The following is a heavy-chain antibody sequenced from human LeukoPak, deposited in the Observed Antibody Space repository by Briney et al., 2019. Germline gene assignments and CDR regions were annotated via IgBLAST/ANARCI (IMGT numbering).Heavy chain of an antibody. CDR3: TRGPSYHSKWVGGMWFDP. V-gene: IGHV1-2*02. J-gene: IGHJ5*02. CDR2: INPNSGGT. D-gene: IGHD6-19*01. Sequence: ASVKVSCKASGYTFIGYYIHWVRQAPGQGLEWMGWINPNSGGTNYAQKFQGRVTMTRDTSISTAYMELSSLTSEDTAMYYCTRGPSYHSKWVGGMWFDPWGQGTLVSVSS. CDR1: GYTFIGYY.